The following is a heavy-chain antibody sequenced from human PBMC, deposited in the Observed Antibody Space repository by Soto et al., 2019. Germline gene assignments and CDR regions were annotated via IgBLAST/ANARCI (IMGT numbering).Heavy chain of an antibody. CDR2: ISPSGTT. V-gene: IGHV4-34*01. Sequence: QVQLQQWGAGLLKPSETLSLTCAVSGGSFSGNYWTWFRQPPGKGLEWIGEISPSGTTKYIPSLKGRVTISVDMSKAQYSLQVTSVTAADTAVYYCATSMWFGTQPETWGQGTLVTVSS. CDR1: GGSFSGNY. D-gene: IGHD3-10*01. CDR3: ATSMWFGTQPET. J-gene: IGHJ5*02.